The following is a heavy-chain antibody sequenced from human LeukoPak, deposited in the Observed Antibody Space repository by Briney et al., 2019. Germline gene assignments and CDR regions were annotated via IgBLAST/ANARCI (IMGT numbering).Heavy chain of an antibody. D-gene: IGHD3-10*01. J-gene: IGHJ4*02. V-gene: IGHV4-4*07. CDR1: GGSISSYY. Sequence: PSETLSLTCTVSGGSISSYYWSWIRQPAGKGLEWIGRIYTSGNTNYNPSLKSRVTISVDTSKNQFSLKLSSVTAADTAVYYCARTRYYYNSRSYGAPYYFDYWGQGTLVTVSS. CDR3: ARTRYYYNSRSYGAPYYFDY. CDR2: IYTSGNT.